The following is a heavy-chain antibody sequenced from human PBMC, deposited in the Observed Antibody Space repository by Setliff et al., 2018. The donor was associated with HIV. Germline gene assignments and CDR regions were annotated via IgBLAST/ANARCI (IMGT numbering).Heavy chain of an antibody. CDR2: FVPEHSET. V-gene: IGHV1-24*01. CDR1: GYALTELS. CDR3: ATRGDLLGRRASTVTVYYYYLDV. J-gene: IGHJ6*03. Sequence: ASVKVSCKVSGYALTELSIHWVRQAPGKGLEWMGGFVPEHSETIYAQKFQGRVTMAEDTSTDTAFMELSGLTSEETAGYYCATRGDLLGRRASTVTVYYYYLDVWGNGTTVTVSS. D-gene: IGHD4-17*01.